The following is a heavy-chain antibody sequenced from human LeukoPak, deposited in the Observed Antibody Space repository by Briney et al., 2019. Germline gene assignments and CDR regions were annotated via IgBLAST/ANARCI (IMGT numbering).Heavy chain of an antibody. Sequence: SQTLSLTCAISGDSVSSNSGAWNWIRQSPSRGLEWLGRTYYRSNWYKDYAVSVKSRITINPDTSKNQFSLQLNPVTPEDTAVYYCARDGINLHAFDIWGQGTMVTVSS. CDR1: GDSVSSNSGA. D-gene: IGHD1-14*01. J-gene: IGHJ3*02. CDR3: ARDGINLHAFDI. CDR2: TYYRSNWYK. V-gene: IGHV6-1*01.